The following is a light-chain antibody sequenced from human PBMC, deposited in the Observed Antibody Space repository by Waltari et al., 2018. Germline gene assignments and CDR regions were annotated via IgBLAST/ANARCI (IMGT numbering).Light chain of an antibody. CDR1: QSVSTY. CDR3: QQRSNWPSIT. J-gene: IGKJ5*01. V-gene: IGKV3-11*01. CDR2: DAS. Sequence: DIVLTQSPANLSLSPGERATLSCRASQSVSTYLAWYQQKPGQAPRLLIYDASNRATGIPARFSGSGSGTDFTLTINSLEPEDFAVYYCQQRSNWPSITFGQGTRLEIK.